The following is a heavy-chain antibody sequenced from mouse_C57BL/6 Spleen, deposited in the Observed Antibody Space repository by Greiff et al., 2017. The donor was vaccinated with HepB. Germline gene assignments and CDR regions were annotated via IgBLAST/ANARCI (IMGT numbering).Heavy chain of an antibody. CDR2: IHPSDSDT. CDR3: AIGITLTVTTRYFDV. V-gene: IGHV1-74*01. CDR1: GYTFTSYW. Sequence: VQLQQPGAERVKPGASVKVSCKASGYTFTSYWMHWVKQRPGQGLEWIGRIHPSDSDTNYNQKFKGKATLTVDKSSSTAYMQLSSLTSEDSAVYYCAIGITLTVTTRYFDVWGTGTTVTVSS. J-gene: IGHJ1*03. D-gene: IGHD4-1*01.